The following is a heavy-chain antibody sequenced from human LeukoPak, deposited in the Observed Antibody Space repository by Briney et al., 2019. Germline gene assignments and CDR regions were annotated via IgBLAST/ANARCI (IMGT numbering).Heavy chain of an antibody. CDR3: ARSPGPYDFWSGYNWFDP. CDR1: GFTFSSYS. V-gene: IGHV3-48*01. D-gene: IGHD3-3*01. J-gene: IGHJ5*02. Sequence: PGGSLRLSCAASGFTFSSYSMNWVRQAPGKGLEWVSYISSSSSTIYYADSVKGRFTISRDNAKNSLYLQMNDLRAEDTAVYYCARSPGPYDFWSGYNWFDPWGQGTLVTVSS. CDR2: ISSSSSTI.